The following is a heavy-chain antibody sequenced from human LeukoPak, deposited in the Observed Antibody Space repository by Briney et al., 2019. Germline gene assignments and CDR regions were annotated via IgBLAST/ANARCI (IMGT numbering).Heavy chain of an antibody. J-gene: IGHJ4*02. CDR3: ARDRRGQSVYDY. V-gene: IGHV4-39*02. CDR2: IYYSGST. Sequence: PSETLSLTCTVSGGSISSSSYYWGWIRQPPGKGLEWIGSIYYSGSTYYNPSLKSRVTISVDTSKNQFSLKLSSVTAADTAVYYCARDRRGQSVYDYWGQGTLVTVSS. CDR1: GGSISSSSYY. D-gene: IGHD2-8*01.